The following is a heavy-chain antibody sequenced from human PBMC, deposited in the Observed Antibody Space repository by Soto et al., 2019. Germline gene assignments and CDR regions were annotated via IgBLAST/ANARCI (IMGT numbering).Heavy chain of an antibody. Sequence: GGSLRLSCAASGFTFSSYAMSWVRQAPGKGLEWVSAISGSGGSTYYADSVKGRFTISRDNSKNTLYLQMNSLRAEDTAVYYCARESGERGDASDAFDIWGQGTMVTVSS. CDR3: ARESGERGDASDAFDI. CDR1: GFTFSSYA. CDR2: ISGSGGST. J-gene: IGHJ3*02. V-gene: IGHV3-23*01. D-gene: IGHD5-12*01.